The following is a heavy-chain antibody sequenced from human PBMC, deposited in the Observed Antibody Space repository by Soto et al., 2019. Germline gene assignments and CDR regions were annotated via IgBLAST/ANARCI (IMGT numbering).Heavy chain of an antibody. CDR3: AHSFAGAVAAPTNWFDP. J-gene: IGHJ5*02. D-gene: IGHD6-19*01. V-gene: IGHV2-5*02. CDR1: GFSLSTSGVG. CDR2: IYWDDDK. Sequence: QITLKESGPTLVKPTQTLTLTCTFSGFSLSTSGVGVGWIRQPPGKALEWLALIYWDDDKRYSPSLKSRLTITKDTSKNQVVLTMTNMDPVDTATYYCAHSFAGAVAAPTNWFDPWGQGTLVTVSS.